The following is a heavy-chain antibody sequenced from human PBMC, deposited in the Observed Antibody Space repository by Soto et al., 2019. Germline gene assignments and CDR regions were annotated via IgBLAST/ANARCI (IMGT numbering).Heavy chain of an antibody. Sequence: GASVKVSCKASGGTFSSYTISWVRQAPGQGLEWMGRIIPILGIANYAQKFQGRVTITADKSTSTAYMELSSLRSEDTAVYYCARARSLGIPIPYYYMDGWGKGITVTVAS. CDR1: GGTFSSYT. J-gene: IGHJ6*03. D-gene: IGHD2-21*01. CDR2: IIPILGIA. V-gene: IGHV1-69*02. CDR3: ARARSLGIPIPYYYMDG.